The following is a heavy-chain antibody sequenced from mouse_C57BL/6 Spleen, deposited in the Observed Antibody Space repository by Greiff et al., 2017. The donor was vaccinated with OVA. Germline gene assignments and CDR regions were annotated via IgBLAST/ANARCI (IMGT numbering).Heavy chain of an antibody. CDR1: GFTFSDYG. V-gene: IGHV5-17*01. J-gene: IGHJ4*01. CDR3: ARGDYDNAMDY. CDR2: ISSGSSTI. D-gene: IGHD2-4*01. Sequence: EVKLVESGGGLVKPGGSLKLSCAASGFTFSDYGMHWVRQAPEKGLEWVAYISSGSSTIYYADTVKGRFTISRDNAKNTLFLQMTSLRSEGTAMYYCARGDYDNAMDYWGQGTSVTVSS.